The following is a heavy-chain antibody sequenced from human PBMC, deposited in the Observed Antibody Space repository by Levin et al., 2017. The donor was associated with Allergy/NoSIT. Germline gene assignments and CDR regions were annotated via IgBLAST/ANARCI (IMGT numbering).Heavy chain of an antibody. V-gene: IGHV3-48*01. CDR2: ISSGGSAI. CDR3: ARDRRQQLVPYYFDY. D-gene: IGHD6-13*01. CDR1: GFTFSSYT. Sequence: PGGSLRLSCAASGFTFSSYTMNWVRQAPGKGLEWVSYISSGGSAIYYADSVKGRFTISRDNANNSLYLQMNSLRAEDTAVYYCARDRRQQLVPYYFDYWGQGTLVTVSS. J-gene: IGHJ4*02.